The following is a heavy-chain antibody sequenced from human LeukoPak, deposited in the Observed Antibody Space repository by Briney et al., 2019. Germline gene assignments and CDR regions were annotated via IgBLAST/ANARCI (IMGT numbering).Heavy chain of an antibody. J-gene: IGHJ3*02. V-gene: IGHV3-66*01. D-gene: IGHD6-19*01. CDR2: IYTGGNT. Sequence: GGSLRLSCAASGLTVSSNYMSWVRQAPGKGLQWVSVIYTGGNTYYADSVKGRFTISRDNSKNTLYLQINSLRAEDTAVYYCARAVPGHPGHAFDIWGQGTMVTVSS. CDR3: ARAVPGHPGHAFDI. CDR1: GLTVSSNY.